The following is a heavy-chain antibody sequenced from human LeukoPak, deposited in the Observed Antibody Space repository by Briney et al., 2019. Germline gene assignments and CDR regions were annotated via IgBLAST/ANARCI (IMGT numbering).Heavy chain of an antibody. CDR3: ARVHWNEYFDY. J-gene: IGHJ4*02. CDR2: IKQDGSEK. CDR1: GFTFGDFA. Sequence: PGGSLRLSCTTSGFTFGDFAMSWFRQAPGKGLEWVANIKQDGSEKYYVDSVKGRFTISRDNAKNSLYLQMNSLRAEDAAVYYCARVHWNEYFDYWGQGTLVTVSS. V-gene: IGHV3-7*01. D-gene: IGHD1-1*01.